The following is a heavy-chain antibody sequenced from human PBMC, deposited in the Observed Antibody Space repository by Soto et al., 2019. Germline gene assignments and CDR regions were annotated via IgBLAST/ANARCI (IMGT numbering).Heavy chain of an antibody. CDR3: ARPAVVVARYYYYYYMDV. J-gene: IGHJ6*03. V-gene: IGHV3-11*01. CDR1: EFTFGDYY. CDR2: ISSSGSTI. Sequence: GGSLKISSAASEFTFGDYYMSWIRQAPGKGLAWVSYISSSGSTIYYADSVKGRFTISRDNAKNSLYLQMNSLRAADTAVYYSARPAVVVARYYYYYYMDVWGKGTTVTVSS. D-gene: IGHD2-15*01.